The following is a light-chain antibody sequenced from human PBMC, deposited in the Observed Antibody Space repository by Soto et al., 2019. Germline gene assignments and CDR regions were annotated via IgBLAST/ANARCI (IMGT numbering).Light chain of an antibody. V-gene: IGLV8-61*01. J-gene: IGLJ3*02. CDR3: VLYGGSGIHGV. CDR2: NTN. Sequence: QAVVTQEPSFSVSPGRTVTLTCGLTSGSVSTRNYPSWYQQIPGQAPRTLIYNTNTRSSGVPDRFSGSILGNKAALTITGAQTEDESDYYCVLYGGSGIHGVFGGGTKLTVL. CDR1: SGSVSTRNY.